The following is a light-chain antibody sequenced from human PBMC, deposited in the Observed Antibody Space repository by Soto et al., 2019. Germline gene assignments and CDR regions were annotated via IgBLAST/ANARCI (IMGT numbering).Light chain of an antibody. CDR1: SSDVGSYNL. Sequence: QSAVTQPASVSGSPGLSITISCTGTSSDVGSYNLVSWYQQHPGKAPKLMIYEGSKRPSGVSNRFSGSKSGNTASLTISGLQAEDEADYYCCSYAGSSTFVVFGGGTKLTVL. CDR3: CSYAGSSTFVV. CDR2: EGS. V-gene: IGLV2-23*03. J-gene: IGLJ2*01.